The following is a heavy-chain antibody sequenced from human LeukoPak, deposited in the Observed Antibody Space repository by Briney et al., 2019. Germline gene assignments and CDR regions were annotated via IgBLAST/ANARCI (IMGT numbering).Heavy chain of an antibody. Sequence: PSETLSLTCTVSGGSISSYYWSWIRQPPGKGLEWIGYIYYSGSTNYNPSLKSRVTISVDTSKNQFSLKLSSVTAADTAVYYCARHYNTVTDYYGMDVWGQGTTVTVSS. CDR1: GGSISSYY. D-gene: IGHD3-10*01. V-gene: IGHV4-59*08. CDR3: ARHYNTVTDYYGMDV. CDR2: IYYSGST. J-gene: IGHJ6*02.